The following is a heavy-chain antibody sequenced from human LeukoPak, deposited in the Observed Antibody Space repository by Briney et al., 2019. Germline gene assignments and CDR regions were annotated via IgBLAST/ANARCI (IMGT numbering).Heavy chain of an antibody. CDR1: AYTFTGYY. CDR3: ARRSRNGLDAFDI. V-gene: IGHV1-2*02. CDR2: IDPNTGDI. D-gene: IGHD2-8*01. J-gene: IGHJ3*02. Sequence: ASVKVSCKASAYTFTGYYLHWVRQAPGQGPEWMGWIDPNTGDISTAQRFRGRVTMTSDRSISTAYMALSRLTSDDTALYYCARRSRNGLDAFDIWGQGTMVTVSS.